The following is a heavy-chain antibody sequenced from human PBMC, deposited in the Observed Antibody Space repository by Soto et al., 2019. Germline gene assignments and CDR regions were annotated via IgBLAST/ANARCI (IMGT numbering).Heavy chain of an antibody. D-gene: IGHD5-18*01. CDR2: IYSGGST. CDR3: AKSVDTAMVTPFSYYYYYYMDV. Sequence: GGSLRLSCAASGFTVSSNYMSWVRQAPGKGLEWVSVIYSGGSTYYADSVKGRFTISRDNSKNTLYLQMNSLRAEDTAVYYCAKSVDTAMVTPFSYYYYYYMDVWGKGTTVTVSS. V-gene: IGHV3-66*01. J-gene: IGHJ6*03. CDR1: GFTVSSNY.